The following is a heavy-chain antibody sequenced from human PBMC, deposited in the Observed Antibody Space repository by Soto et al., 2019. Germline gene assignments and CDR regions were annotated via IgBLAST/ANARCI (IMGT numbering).Heavy chain of an antibody. CDR3: AREGVVVVAATLRYYYYMDV. Sequence: SETLSLTCAVYGGSCSGYYWSWIRQPPGKGLEWIGEINHSGSTNYNPSLKSRVTISVDTSKNQFSLKLSSVTAADTAVYYCAREGVVVVAATLRYYYYMDVWGKGTTVTVSS. CDR2: INHSGST. CDR1: GGSCSGYY. V-gene: IGHV4-34*01. D-gene: IGHD2-15*01. J-gene: IGHJ6*03.